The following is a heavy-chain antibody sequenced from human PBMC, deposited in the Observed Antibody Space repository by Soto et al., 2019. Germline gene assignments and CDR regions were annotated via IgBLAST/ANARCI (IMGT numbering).Heavy chain of an antibody. CDR1: GYSFTDYH. CDR3: ARGDSTDCSNGVCSFFYNHDMDV. Sequence: GASVKVSCKASGYSFTDYHIHWVRQAPGQGLEWLGRINPKSGGTSTAQKFQGWVTMTTDTSISTASMEPTRLTSEDTAIYYCARGDSTDCSNGVCSFFYNHDMDVWGQGTTVTVSS. D-gene: IGHD2-8*01. J-gene: IGHJ6*02. CDR2: INPKSGGT. V-gene: IGHV1-2*04.